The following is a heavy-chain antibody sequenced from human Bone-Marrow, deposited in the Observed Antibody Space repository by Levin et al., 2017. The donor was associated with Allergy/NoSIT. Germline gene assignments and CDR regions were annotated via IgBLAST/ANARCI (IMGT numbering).Heavy chain of an antibody. V-gene: IGHV3-9*01. CDR3: AKEATTVTTGYYFDY. CDR2: ISWNSGSI. J-gene: IGHJ4*02. CDR1: GFTFDDYA. D-gene: IGHD4-17*01. Sequence: SLKISCAASGFTFDDYAMHWVRQAPGKGLEWVSGISWNSGSIGYADSVKGRFTISRDNAKNSLYLQMNSLRAEDTALYYCAKEATTVTTGYYFDYWGQGTLVTVSS.